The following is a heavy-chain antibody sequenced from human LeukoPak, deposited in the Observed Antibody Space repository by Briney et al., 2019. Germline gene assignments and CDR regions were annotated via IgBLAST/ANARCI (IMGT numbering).Heavy chain of an antibody. CDR2: IYYSGST. V-gene: IGHV4-59*01. CDR1: GGSISSYY. Sequence: SETLSLTCTVSGGSISSYYWSWIRQPPGKGLEWIGDIYYSGSTNYNPSLNSRGTISVDTSKNQFSLKLSSVTAADTAVYYCARDTYYDILTGYPAWGFDLWGRGTLVTVSS. D-gene: IGHD3-9*01. CDR3: ARDTYYDILTGYPAWGFDL. J-gene: IGHJ2*01.